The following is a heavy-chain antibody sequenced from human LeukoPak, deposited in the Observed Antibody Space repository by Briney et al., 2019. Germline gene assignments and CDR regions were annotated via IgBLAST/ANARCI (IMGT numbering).Heavy chain of an antibody. V-gene: IGHV5-51*01. CDR3: ASLRSYSDAFDI. D-gene: IGHD2-21*01. Sequence: GESQKISCQGSGYIFTSYWINWVRQLPVEGLEWMGIIYPGDSDTRYSPSFQGQATISADKSIGTAFLQWSSLKASDSAMYYCASLRSYSDAFDIWGQGTMVTVSS. J-gene: IGHJ3*02. CDR2: IYPGDSDT. CDR1: GYIFTSYW.